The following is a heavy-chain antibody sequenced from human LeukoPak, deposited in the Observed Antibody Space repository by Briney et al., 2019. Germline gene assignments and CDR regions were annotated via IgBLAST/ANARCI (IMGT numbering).Heavy chain of an antibody. V-gene: IGHV4-59*01. CDR3: ARTPGVLLRFLKWFRGGAFDI. CDR2: IYYSGST. J-gene: IGHJ3*02. D-gene: IGHD3-3*01. CDR1: GGSISSYY. Sequence: PSETLSLTCTVSGGSISSYYWSWIRQPPGKGLEWIGYIYYSGSTNYNPSLKSRVTISVDTSKNQFSLKLSSVTAADTAVYYCARTPGVLLRFLKWFRGGAFDIWGQGTMVTVSS.